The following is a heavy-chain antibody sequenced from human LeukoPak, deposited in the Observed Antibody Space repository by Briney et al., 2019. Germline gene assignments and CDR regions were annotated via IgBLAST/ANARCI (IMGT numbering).Heavy chain of an antibody. J-gene: IGHJ5*02. CDR1: GVSSISSDYY. Sequence: SETLSLTCTVSGVSSISSDYYWSWIRQPPGKGLEWIGEINHGGSTNYNPSLKSRVTISVDTSKNQFSLKLSSVTAADTAVYYCARSVGLVVVAATPGSWFDPWGQGTLVTVSS. CDR3: ARSVGLVVVAATPGSWFDP. CDR2: INHGGST. D-gene: IGHD2-15*01. V-gene: IGHV4-34*01.